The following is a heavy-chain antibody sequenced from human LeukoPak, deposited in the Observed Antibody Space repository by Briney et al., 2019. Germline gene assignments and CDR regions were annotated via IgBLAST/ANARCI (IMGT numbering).Heavy chain of an antibody. J-gene: IGHJ4*02. Sequence: PSETLSLTCTVSGGSISSSSYYWGWIRQPPGKELEWIGSIYYSGSTYYNPSLKSRVTISVDTSKNQFSLKLSSVTAADTAVYYCARHPRDTFNPGQYGLLWFGEPAAGYFDYWGQGTLVTVSS. CDR3: ARHPRDTFNPGQYGLLWFGEPAAGYFDY. V-gene: IGHV4-39*01. CDR2: IYYSGST. CDR1: GGSISSSSYY. D-gene: IGHD3-10*01.